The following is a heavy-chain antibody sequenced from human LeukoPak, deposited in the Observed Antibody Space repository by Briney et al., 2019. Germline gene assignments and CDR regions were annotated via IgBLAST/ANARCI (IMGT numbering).Heavy chain of an antibody. CDR3: VREKGGPSFIDS. D-gene: IGHD3-16*01. CDR2: IYYRGTT. V-gene: IGHV4-30-4*01. J-gene: IGHJ5*01. Sequence: SETLSPTCTVSGGSISSGDHNWSWIRQPPGKGLEWIGYIYYRGTTYDNPSLRSRVSMSVDVTTNRFSLNVTSVTAADTAVYYCVREKGGPSFIDSGGQGPLFIVS. CDR1: GGSISSGDHN.